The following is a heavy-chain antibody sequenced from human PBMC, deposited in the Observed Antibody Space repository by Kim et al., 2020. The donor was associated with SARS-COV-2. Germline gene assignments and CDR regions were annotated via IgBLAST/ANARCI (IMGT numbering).Heavy chain of an antibody. CDR2: IYSGGSST. D-gene: IGHD4-17*01. CDR3: EKSPANTVTTLTFDY. CDR1: GFTFSSYA. V-gene: IGHV3-23*03. J-gene: IGHJ4*02. Sequence: GGSLRLSCAASGFTFSSYAMSWVRQAPGKGLEWVSVIYSGGSSTYYADSVKGRFTIARDNSKNTLYLEMNSLRAEDTAVYYCEKSPANTVTTLTFDYWGQGPLVSISS.